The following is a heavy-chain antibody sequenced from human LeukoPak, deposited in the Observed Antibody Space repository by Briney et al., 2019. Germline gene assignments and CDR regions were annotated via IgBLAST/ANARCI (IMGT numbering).Heavy chain of an antibody. Sequence: GGSLRLSCAGSGFTFNSYSMNWVRQTPGKGLEWVSSISSSSGYINYADSVKGRFTVSRDNAKNSLYLQMNSLRAEDTAVYYCARDSGYCSSTGCYVHYFDYWGQGTLVTVSS. V-gene: IGHV3-21*01. D-gene: IGHD2-2*01. CDR3: ARDSGYCSSTGCYVHYFDY. CDR2: ISSSSGYI. CDR1: GFTFNSYS. J-gene: IGHJ4*02.